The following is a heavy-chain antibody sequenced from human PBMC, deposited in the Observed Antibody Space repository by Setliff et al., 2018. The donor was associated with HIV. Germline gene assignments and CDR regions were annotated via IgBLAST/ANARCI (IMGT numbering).Heavy chain of an antibody. Sequence: GGSLRLSCAASGFAFDNYCMTWVRQAPGKGLEWVSAISGSAGSTYYADSVKGRFTISGDNSKNTLYLQMNSLRAEDTAVYYCAKPYRGSVVRDQGYMDVWGKGTTVTVSS. V-gene: IGHV3-23*01. J-gene: IGHJ6*03. D-gene: IGHD3-10*01. CDR1: GFAFDNYC. CDR3: AKPYRGSVVRDQGYMDV. CDR2: ISGSAGST.